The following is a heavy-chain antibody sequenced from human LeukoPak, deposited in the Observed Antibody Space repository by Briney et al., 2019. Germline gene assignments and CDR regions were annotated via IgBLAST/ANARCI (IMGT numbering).Heavy chain of an antibody. D-gene: IGHD1-26*01. CDR3: ARIVGATQLNIDY. Sequence: GASVKVSCKASGYAFTSYDINWVRQATGQGLEWMGWMNPNSGNTGYAQKFQGRVTMTRNTSISTAYMELSSLRSEDTAVYYCARIVGATQLNIDYWGQGTLVTVSS. V-gene: IGHV1-8*02. CDR1: GYAFTSYD. CDR2: MNPNSGNT. J-gene: IGHJ4*02.